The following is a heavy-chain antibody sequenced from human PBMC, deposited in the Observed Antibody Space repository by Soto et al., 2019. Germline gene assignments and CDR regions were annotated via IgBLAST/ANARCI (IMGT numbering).Heavy chain of an antibody. CDR1: GFTFSSYA. CDR2: IPYDGSNK. V-gene: IGHV3-30-3*01. Sequence: PGGSLRLSCAASGFTFSSYAMHWVRQAPGKGLEWVAVIPYDGSNKYYADSVKGRFTISRDNSKNTLYLQMNSLRAEDTAVYYCARGLIVEMATIQTPPFDYWGQGTLVTVSS. D-gene: IGHD2-15*01. CDR3: ARGLIVEMATIQTPPFDY. J-gene: IGHJ4*02.